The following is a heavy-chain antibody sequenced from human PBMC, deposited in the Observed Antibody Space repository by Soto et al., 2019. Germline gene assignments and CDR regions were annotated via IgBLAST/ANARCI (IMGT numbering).Heavy chain of an antibody. CDR3: ARWYYDFWSGYPLDYGMDV. CDR1: GYTFTGYY. Sequence: ASVKVCCKASGYTFTGYYMHGVRQAPGQGLEWMGWINPNSGGTNYAQKFQGRVTMTRDTSISTAYMELSRLRSDDTAVYYCARWYYDFWSGYPLDYGMDVWGQGTTVTVSS. V-gene: IGHV1-2*02. D-gene: IGHD3-3*01. J-gene: IGHJ6*02. CDR2: INPNSGGT.